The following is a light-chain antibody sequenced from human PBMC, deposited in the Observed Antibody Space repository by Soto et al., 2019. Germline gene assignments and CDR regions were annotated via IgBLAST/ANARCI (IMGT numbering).Light chain of an antibody. CDR2: DAS. Sequence: DIQMTQSPSSLSASIGDRVTITCRASQGISNSLAWYQQKPGKGPSLLIYDASTLQSGVPSRFSGSGSGTDCTLTINSLQPEDVATYYCQKYKSAPYTFGPGTKVDIK. CDR3: QKYKSAPYT. CDR1: QGISNS. J-gene: IGKJ3*01. V-gene: IGKV1-27*01.